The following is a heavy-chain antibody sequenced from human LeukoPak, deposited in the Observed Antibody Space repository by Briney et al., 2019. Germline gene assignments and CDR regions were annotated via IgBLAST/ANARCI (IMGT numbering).Heavy chain of an antibody. D-gene: IGHD1-1*01. CDR2: IYYSGST. J-gene: IGHJ3*02. CDR1: GGSISSYY. CDR3: ARVRGERNDAFDI. V-gene: IGHV4-59*01. Sequence: SKTLSLTCTVSGGSISSYYWSWIRQPSGKGLEWIGYIYYSGSTNYNPSLKSRVTISVDTSKNQFSLKLSSVTAADTAVYYCARVRGERNDAFDIWGQGTMVTVSS.